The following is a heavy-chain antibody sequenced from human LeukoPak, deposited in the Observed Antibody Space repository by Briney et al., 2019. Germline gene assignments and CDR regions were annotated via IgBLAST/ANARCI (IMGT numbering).Heavy chain of an antibody. CDR1: GGSISSYY. V-gene: IGHV4-59*01. CDR3: ARAKGDLYSSSWYRSYYFDY. D-gene: IGHD6-13*01. Sequence: SETLSLTCTVSGGSISSYYWSWIRQPPGKGLEWIGYIYYSGSTNYNPSLKSRVTISVDTSKNQLSLKLSSVTAADTAVYYCARAKGDLYSSSWYRSYYFDYWGQGTLVTVSS. J-gene: IGHJ4*02. CDR2: IYYSGST.